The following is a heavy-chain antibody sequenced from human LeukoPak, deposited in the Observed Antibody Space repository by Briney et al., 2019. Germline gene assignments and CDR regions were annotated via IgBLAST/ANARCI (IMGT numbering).Heavy chain of an antibody. CDR3: ARRVQTTGVFDY. CDR2: INPKTGGT. J-gene: IGHJ4*02. CDR1: GYTFTDYY. Sequence: ASIKVSCKASGYTFTDYYMHWVRQAPGQGLQWMGRINPKTGGTNYAQKFQGGVTMTGDTSISTAYMELTRLGSDDTAVYYCARRVQTTGVFDYWGQGTLVTVSS. D-gene: IGHD2-8*01. V-gene: IGHV1-2*06.